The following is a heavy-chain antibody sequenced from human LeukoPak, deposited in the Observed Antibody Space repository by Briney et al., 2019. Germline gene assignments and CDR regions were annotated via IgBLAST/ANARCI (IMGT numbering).Heavy chain of an antibody. V-gene: IGHV4-38-2*02. CDR3: ARHKDYYYSYMDV. Sequence: SETLSLTCTVSGYSMSSGYYWGWIRPPPERGLEWIGSMYHTGSTYYNPSLTSRVTISVDTSKNQFSLKLSSVTAADTAVYYCARHKDYYYSYMDVWGKGTTVTISS. CDR2: MYHTGST. J-gene: IGHJ6*03. CDR1: GYSMSSGYY.